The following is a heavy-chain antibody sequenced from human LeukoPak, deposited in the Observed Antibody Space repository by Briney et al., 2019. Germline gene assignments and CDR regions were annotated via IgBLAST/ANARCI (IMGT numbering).Heavy chain of an antibody. J-gene: IGHJ4*02. CDR1: GFTFSGYW. D-gene: IGHD6-13*01. CDR2: ISGSGGST. CDR3: AKRRGRGIAAAGTFDY. Sequence: GGSLRLSCAASGFTFSGYWMTWVRQVPGKGLEWVSAISGSGGSTYYADSVKGRFTISRDNSKNTLYLQMNSLRAEDTAVYYCAKRRGRGIAAAGTFDYWGQGTLVTVSS. V-gene: IGHV3-23*01.